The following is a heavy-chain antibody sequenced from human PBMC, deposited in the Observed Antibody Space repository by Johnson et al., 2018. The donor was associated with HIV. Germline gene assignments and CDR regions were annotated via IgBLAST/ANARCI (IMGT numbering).Heavy chain of an antibody. CDR3: ARVQILAEDVFNI. CDR2: ISYDGSNK. D-gene: IGHD3-3*02. CDR1: GFTFSSYG. Sequence: QVQLVESGGGVVQPGRSLRLSCAASGFTFSSYGMHWVRQAPGKGLEWVAVISYDGSNKYYADSVKGRFTISRDNAKNTLYLQMDSLGAEDTAVYYCARVQILAEDVFNIWGQGTMVTVSS. J-gene: IGHJ3*02. V-gene: IGHV3-33*05.